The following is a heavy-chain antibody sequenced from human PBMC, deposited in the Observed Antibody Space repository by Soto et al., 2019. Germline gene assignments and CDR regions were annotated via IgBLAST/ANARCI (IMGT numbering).Heavy chain of an antibody. D-gene: IGHD1-7*01. CDR2: ISSSSSTI. CDR3: AKAKNSYWYFDL. CDR1: GFTFSSYS. Sequence: EVQLVESGGGLVQPGGSLRLSCAASGFTFSSYSMNWVRQAPGKGLEWVSYISSSSSTIYYADSGKGRFTISRDNANNSTYLQINSLRAEDTAVYYCAKAKNSYWYFDLWGRGTLVTVSS. V-gene: IGHV3-48*01. J-gene: IGHJ2*01.